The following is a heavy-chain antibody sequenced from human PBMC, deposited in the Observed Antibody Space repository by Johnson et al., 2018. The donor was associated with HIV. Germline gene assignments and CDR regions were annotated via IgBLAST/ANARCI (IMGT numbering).Heavy chain of an antibody. CDR3: VRDLPIGPAGPNDAFDL. Sequence: VQLVESGGGLVQPGGSLRLSCAASGFTFSSYAMSWVRQAPGKGLEWVSVLFSGDTTYYADSVNGRFTISRDNSKNTLYVQMNSLRAEDTAVYFCVRDLPIGPAGPNDAFDLWGHGTMVTVSS. CDR1: GFTFSSYA. V-gene: IGHV3-66*01. J-gene: IGHJ3*01. D-gene: IGHD2-2*01. CDR2: LFSGDTT.